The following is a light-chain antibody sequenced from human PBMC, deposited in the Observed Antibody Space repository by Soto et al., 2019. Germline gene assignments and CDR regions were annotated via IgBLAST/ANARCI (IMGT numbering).Light chain of an antibody. J-gene: IGLJ1*01. V-gene: IGLV2-8*01. CDR1: KSDIGVYDF. Sequence: QSVLTQPPSASGSPGQSVTISCTGTKSDIGVYDFVSWYQHHPGKAPRLIIYEVVQRPSGVPDRFSGSKSGNTASLTVSGLQAADAADYFCKSYAGSNTYVFGRGTKVTVL. CDR2: EVV. CDR3: KSYAGSNTYV.